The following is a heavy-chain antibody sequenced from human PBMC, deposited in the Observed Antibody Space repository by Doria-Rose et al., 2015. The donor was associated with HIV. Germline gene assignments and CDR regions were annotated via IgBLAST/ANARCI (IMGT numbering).Heavy chain of an antibody. V-gene: IGHV2-26*01. Sequence: TLKESGPVLVKPTETLTLTCTVSGVSLSSPGMGVSWIRQPPGTALEWLANIFSDDEGYYKTSLKSRLTISKGTSTSQVVLTMTAMYPVDTATYYCARIKSSRWYHKYYFDFWGQGTRVIVSA. CDR3: ARIKSSRWYHKYYFDF. CDR1: GVSLSSPGMG. CDR2: IFSDDEG. D-gene: IGHD6-13*01. J-gene: IGHJ4*02.